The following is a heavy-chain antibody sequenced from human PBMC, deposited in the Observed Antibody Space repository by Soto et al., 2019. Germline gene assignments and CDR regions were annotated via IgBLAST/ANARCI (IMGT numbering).Heavy chain of an antibody. CDR1: NDSITRRTPY. CDR2: IYYSGST. V-gene: IGHV4-39*01. D-gene: IGHD3-16*01. CDR3: ASPRDGHNWAPHLGY. Sequence: TLSVNRIVSNDSITRRTPYYHKISQPPGKGLEWIASIYYSGSTYYNPSLKTRVTISLHTSKNPFSLKLSSVTAADTAVYYCASPRDGHNWAPHLGYWGQATLVTVSS. J-gene: IGHJ4*02.